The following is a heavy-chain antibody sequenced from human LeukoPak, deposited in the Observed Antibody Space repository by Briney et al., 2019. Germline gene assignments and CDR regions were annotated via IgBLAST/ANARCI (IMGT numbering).Heavy chain of an antibody. D-gene: IGHD3-16*01. V-gene: IGHV3-13*01. CDR2: IGTAGDT. CDR1: GFTFSSYD. CDR3: ARARGGFDAFDI. J-gene: IGHJ3*02. Sequence: GGSLRLSCAASGFTFSSYDMHWVRQATGKGLEWVSAIGTAGDTYYPGSVKGRFTISRENAKNSLYLQMNSLRAGDTAVYYCARARGGFDAFDIWGQGTMVTVSS.